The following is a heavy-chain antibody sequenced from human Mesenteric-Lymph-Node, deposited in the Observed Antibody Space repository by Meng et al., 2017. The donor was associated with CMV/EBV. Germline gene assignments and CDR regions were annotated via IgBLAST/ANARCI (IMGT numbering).Heavy chain of an antibody. J-gene: IGHJ6*02. D-gene: IGHD2-2*01. CDR1: GGSVSSGSYY. CDR3: ARDRRYCSSTSCYHYGMDV. CDR2: IYYSGST. V-gene: IGHV4-61*01. Sequence: GSLRLSCTVSGGSVSSGSYYWSWIRQPPGKGLEWIGYIYYSGSTNYNPSLKSRVTISVDTSKNQFSLKLSSVTAADTAVYYCARDRRYCSSTSCYHYGMDVWGQGTTVTVSS.